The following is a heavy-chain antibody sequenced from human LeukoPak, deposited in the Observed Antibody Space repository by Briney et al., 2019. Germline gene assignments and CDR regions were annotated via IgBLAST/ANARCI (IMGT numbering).Heavy chain of an antibody. Sequence: SETLSLTCTVSGGSISSHYWSWIRQPPGKGLEWIGYIYYSGSTNYNPSLKSRVTISVDTSKNQFSLKLSSVTAADTAVYHCARGRTGAAALDYWGQGTLVTVSS. CDR3: ARGRTGAAALDY. V-gene: IGHV4-59*11. J-gene: IGHJ4*02. D-gene: IGHD2-2*01. CDR2: IYYSGST. CDR1: GGSISSHY.